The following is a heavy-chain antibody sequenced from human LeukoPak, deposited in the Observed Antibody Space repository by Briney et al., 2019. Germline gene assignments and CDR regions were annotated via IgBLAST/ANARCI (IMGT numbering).Heavy chain of an antibody. CDR2: IIPIFGTA. V-gene: IGHV1-69*05. J-gene: IGHJ4*02. Sequence: SVKVSCKASGGTFSSYAISGVRQAPGQQLEWMGGIIPIFGTANYAQKFQGRVTITTDESTSTAYMELSSLRSEDTAVYYCARGNSGSYYCLDYWGQGTLVTVSS. CDR3: ARGNSGSYYCLDY. D-gene: IGHD1-26*01. CDR1: GGTFSSYA.